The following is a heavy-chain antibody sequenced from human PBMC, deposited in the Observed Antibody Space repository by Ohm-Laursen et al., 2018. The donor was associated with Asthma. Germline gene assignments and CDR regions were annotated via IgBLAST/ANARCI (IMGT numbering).Heavy chain of an antibody. V-gene: IGHV1-69*13. CDR2: INSVFATT. CDR1: GGTFTNYV. J-gene: IGHJ4*02. CDR3: GRKRGSCITSTCYSLDF. D-gene: IGHD2-15*01. Sequence: SVKVSCKSSGGTFTNYVIGWVRQAPGQGLEWMGGINSVFATTDYGQKFRGRVTITADESTATVYMELSSLRSDDTALYYCGRKRGSCITSTCYSLDFWGQGTLITVSS.